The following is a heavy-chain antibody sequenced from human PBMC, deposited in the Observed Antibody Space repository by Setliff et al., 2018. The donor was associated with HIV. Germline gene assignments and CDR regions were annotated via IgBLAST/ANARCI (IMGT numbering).Heavy chain of an antibody. CDR3: ARDYSRYTWNYFDY. J-gene: IGHJ4*02. V-gene: IGHV3-30*02. Sequence: PGGSLRLSCVASGFTFSTYGMHWVRQAPGKGLEWVAFIRYDGSNKYYADSVKGRFTISRDSSMNTLYLQMNSLRAEDTAVYYCARDYSRYTWNYFDYWGQGTLVTVSS. D-gene: IGHD1-20*01. CDR1: GFTFSTYG. CDR2: IRYDGSNK.